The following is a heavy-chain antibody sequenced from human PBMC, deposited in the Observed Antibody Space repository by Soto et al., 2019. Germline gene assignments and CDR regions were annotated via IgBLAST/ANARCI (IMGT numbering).Heavy chain of an antibody. V-gene: IGHV4-39*01. D-gene: IGHD3-3*01. CDR3: ARHGRSRRPFDY. J-gene: IGHJ4*02. CDR1: GGSISSSSYY. CDR2: IYYSGST. Sequence: SETLSLTCTVSGGSISSSSYYWGWIRQPPGKGLEWIGSIYYSGSTYYNPSLKSRVTISVDTSKNQFSLKLSSVTAADTAVYYCARHGRSRRPFDYWGQGTLVTVSS.